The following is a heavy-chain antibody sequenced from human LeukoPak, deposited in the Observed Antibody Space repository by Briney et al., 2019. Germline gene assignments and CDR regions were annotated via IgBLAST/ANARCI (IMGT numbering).Heavy chain of an antibody. V-gene: IGHV1-69*05. J-gene: IGHJ3*02. CDR1: GGTFSSYA. D-gene: IGHD1-26*01. Sequence: GSSVKVSCKASGGTFSSYAISWVRQAPGQGLEWMGRIIPIFGTANYAQKFQGRVTITTDESTSTAYMELSSPRSEDTAVYYCARAITRGADAFDIWGQGTMVTVSS. CDR2: IIPIFGTA. CDR3: ARAITRGADAFDI.